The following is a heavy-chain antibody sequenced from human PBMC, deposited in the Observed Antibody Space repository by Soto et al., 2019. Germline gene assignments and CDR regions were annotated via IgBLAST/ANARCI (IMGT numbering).Heavy chain of an antibody. CDR1: GYTFTGYY. CDR2: INPNSGGT. CDR3: ARDSGDGYTYSPLDY. J-gene: IGHJ4*02. Sequence: QVQLVQSGAEVKKPGASVKVSCKASGYTFTGYYMHWVRQAPGQGLEWMGWINPNSGGTNYAQKFQGWVTMTRDTSISTAYMELSRLRSDDTAVYYCARDSGDGYTYSPLDYWGQGTLVTVSS. D-gene: IGHD5-12*01. V-gene: IGHV1-2*04.